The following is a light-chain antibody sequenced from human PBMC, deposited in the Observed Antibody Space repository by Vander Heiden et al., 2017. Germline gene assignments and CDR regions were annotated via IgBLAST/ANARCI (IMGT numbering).Light chain of an antibody. CDR3: QQYGSSPVT. J-gene: IGKJ1*01. CDR2: GAS. Sequence: EIVLTHSPGTLSLSPGDSATLSCRASQSVSSSYLAWYQQKPGQAPRLLIYGASSRATGIPDRFSGSGSGTDFTLTISRLEPEDIAVYYCQQYGSSPVTFGPGTKVEIK. V-gene: IGKV3-20*01. CDR1: QSVSSSY.